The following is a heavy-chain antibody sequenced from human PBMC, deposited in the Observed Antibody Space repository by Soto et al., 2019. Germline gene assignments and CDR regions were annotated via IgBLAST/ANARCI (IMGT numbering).Heavy chain of an antibody. CDR2: ISFDGSEK. CDR1: GFIFSAYA. V-gene: IGHV3-30*18. Sequence: QVQLVESGGGVVQPGRSLRVSCAASGFIFSAYAMHWVRQAPDKGLECVAVISFDGSEKYYADSVRGRFTISRDNSKNTLYRQMNHLKIEDTAVYYCAQAPSQGDVWGTHRYDPPRGWFDPWGQGTLVTVSS. J-gene: IGHJ5*02. D-gene: IGHD3-16*02. CDR3: AQAPSQGDVWGTHRYDPPRGWFDP.